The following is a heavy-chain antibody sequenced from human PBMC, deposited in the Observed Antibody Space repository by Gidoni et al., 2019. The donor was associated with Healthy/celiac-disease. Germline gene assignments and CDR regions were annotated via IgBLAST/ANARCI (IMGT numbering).Heavy chain of an antibody. V-gene: IGHV4-34*01. CDR3: ARGGDDSSGYSGY. Sequence: QVHLQQLGAGLLKPSETLSLTCAVYGGSFSGYYCRSIRQPPGKGLEWIGNINHSGSANYNPSLKSRVTILVDTSKNQFSLKLSSVTAADTAVYYCARGGDDSSGYSGYWGQGTLVTVSS. CDR2: INHSGSA. CDR1: GGSFSGYY. J-gene: IGHJ4*02. D-gene: IGHD3-22*01.